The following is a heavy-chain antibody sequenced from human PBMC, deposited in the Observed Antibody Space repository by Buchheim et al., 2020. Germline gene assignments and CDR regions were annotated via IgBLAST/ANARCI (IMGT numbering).Heavy chain of an antibody. Sequence: EVQLLESGGGSVQPGGSLRLSCATSGFTFTNYGMRWVRQAPGKGLEWVASVNQDGSGQYYVDSVKGRFTISRDNAKNSVYLQMNSLRAEDTAVYYCARVSDSSWGKFWGQGTL. CDR2: VNQDGSGQ. CDR1: GFTFTNYG. D-gene: IGHD7-27*01. V-gene: IGHV3-7*01. CDR3: ARVSDSSWGKF. J-gene: IGHJ4*02.